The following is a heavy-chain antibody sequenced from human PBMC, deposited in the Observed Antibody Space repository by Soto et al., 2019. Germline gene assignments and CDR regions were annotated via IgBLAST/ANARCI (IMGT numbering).Heavy chain of an antibody. V-gene: IGHV1-3*01. CDR3: ARDSSGWTDYYYYYYGMDV. Sequence: GASVKVSCKASGYTLTSYAMHWVRQAPGQRLEWMGWINAGNGNTKYSQKFQGRVTITRDTSASTAYMELSSLRSEDTAVYYCARDSSGWTDYYYYYYGMDVWGQGTTVTVSS. CDR1: GYTLTSYA. CDR2: INAGNGNT. D-gene: IGHD6-19*01. J-gene: IGHJ6*02.